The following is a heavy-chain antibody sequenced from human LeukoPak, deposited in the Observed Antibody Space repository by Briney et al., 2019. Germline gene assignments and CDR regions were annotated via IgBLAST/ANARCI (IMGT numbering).Heavy chain of an antibody. CDR3: AVGFTRDAFHI. D-gene: IGHD1-26*01. J-gene: IGHJ3*02. CDR2: FSTRGYT. CDR1: GDSISDYF. V-gene: IGHV4-4*07. Sequence: PSETLSLTCNVSGDSISDYFWSWIRQPAGKGLEWIGRFSTRGYTTYNPSLQGRLTISVDKSKNQFSLKLTSVTAADTAVYYCAVGFTRDAFHIWGQGTVVTVSS.